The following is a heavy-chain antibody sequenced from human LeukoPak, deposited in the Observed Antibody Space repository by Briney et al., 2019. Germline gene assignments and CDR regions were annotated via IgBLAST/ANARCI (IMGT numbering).Heavy chain of an antibody. CDR2: INPNSGGT. D-gene: IGHD3-9*01. CDR3: ARSIPPYYDILTGYGPLY. CDR1: GYTFTGYY. V-gene: IGHV1-2*06. Sequence: ASVKVSCKASGYTFTGYYMHWVRQAPGQGLEWMGRINPNSGGTNYAQKFQGRVTMTRDTSISAAYMELSRLRSDDTAVYYCARSIPPYYDILTGYGPLYWGQGTLVTVSS. J-gene: IGHJ4*02.